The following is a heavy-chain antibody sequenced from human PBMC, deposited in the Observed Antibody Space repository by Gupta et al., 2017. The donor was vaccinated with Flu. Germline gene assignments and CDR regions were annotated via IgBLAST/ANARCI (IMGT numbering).Heavy chain of an antibody. Sequence: QVQLQESGQGLVKPSGTLSLTCAVSGGSISSSNWWSCVRQPPGKGLEWIGDIYHSGSTNYNPSLKSRVTISVDKSKNQFSLKLSSVTAADTAVYYCARDPVYSSGWYYSYWGQGTLFTVSS. CDR1: GGSISSSNW. J-gene: IGHJ4*02. CDR2: IYHSGST. V-gene: IGHV4-4*02. CDR3: ARDPVYSSGWYYSY. D-gene: IGHD6-19*01.